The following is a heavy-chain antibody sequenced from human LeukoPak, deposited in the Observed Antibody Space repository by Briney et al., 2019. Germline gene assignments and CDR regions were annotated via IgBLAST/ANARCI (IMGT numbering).Heavy chain of an antibody. Sequence: SETLSLTCTFSGGSISSSSYYWGWIRQPPGRGLEWIASVYYSGSTYYNPSLKSRVTISVDTSKNHFSLNLTSVTAADTAVYYCVSQNYYYGMDVWGQGTTVTVSS. CDR3: VSQNYYYGMDV. CDR1: GGSISSSSYY. J-gene: IGHJ6*02. V-gene: IGHV4-39*07. CDR2: VYYSGST.